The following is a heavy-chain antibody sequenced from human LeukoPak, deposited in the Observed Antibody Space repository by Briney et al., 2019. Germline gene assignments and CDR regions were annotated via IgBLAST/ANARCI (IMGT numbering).Heavy chain of an antibody. D-gene: IGHD5-24*01. Sequence: GGSLRLSCAASGFTFSTSAMSWVRQAPGKGLEWVSVITGSGDNTYYADSVKGRFTISRDKSKNTLYLQMNSLRAEDTAVYYCARGQMATLDLWGQGSLVTVSS. J-gene: IGHJ5*02. CDR3: ARGQMATLDL. CDR2: ITGSGDNT. CDR1: GFTFSTSA. V-gene: IGHV3-23*01.